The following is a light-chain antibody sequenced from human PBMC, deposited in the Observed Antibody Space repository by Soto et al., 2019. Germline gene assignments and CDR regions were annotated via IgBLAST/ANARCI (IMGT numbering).Light chain of an antibody. CDR2: AAS. V-gene: IGKV3-11*01. CDR3: QQRSNWPST. J-gene: IGKJ5*01. Sequence: EIVLTQSPATLSLSPGERATLSCRASQSIRGYLAWYQQKPGQAPRLLIYAASIRSTGIPARLSGSGSGTEFTLTIGSLEPGDFAIYYCQQRSNWPSTFGQGTRLEIK. CDR1: QSIRGY.